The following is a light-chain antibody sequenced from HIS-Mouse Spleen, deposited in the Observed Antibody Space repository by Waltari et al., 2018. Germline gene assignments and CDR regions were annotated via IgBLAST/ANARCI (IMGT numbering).Light chain of an antibody. Sequence: QSVLTQPPSVSGAPGQRVTISCTGSSSNIGAGYDVHWYQQLPGTAPKLLIYGHCKRHSGVPDRSYGSKSGTSGSLAITGLQAEDEADYYCQSYESSLSGVVFGGGTKLTVL. CDR1: SSNIGAGYD. CDR2: GHC. J-gene: IGLJ2*01. CDR3: QSYESSLSGVV. V-gene: IGLV1-40*01.